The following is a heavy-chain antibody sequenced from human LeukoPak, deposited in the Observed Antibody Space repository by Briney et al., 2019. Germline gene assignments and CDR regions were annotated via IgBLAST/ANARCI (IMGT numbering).Heavy chain of an antibody. V-gene: IGHV3-23*01. J-gene: IGHJ4*02. CDR1: GFTFSNYA. Sequence: PGGSLRLSCEASGFTFSNYAMSWVRQAPGKGLEWVSGFRGSGGSTYYADIVKGRFTISRDNSKNTLYLQMNSLRAEDTAVYYCAEEQGFWSGYYYDYWGQGTLVTVSS. CDR2: FRGSGGST. D-gene: IGHD3-3*01. CDR3: AEEQGFWSGYYYDY.